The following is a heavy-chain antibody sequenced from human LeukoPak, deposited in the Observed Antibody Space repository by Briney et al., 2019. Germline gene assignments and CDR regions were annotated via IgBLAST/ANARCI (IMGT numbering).Heavy chain of an antibody. CDR1: GDXVSTNSAA. D-gene: IGHD2-21*02. Sequence: SQTLSLTCAISGDXVSTNSAAWNWIRQSPSRCLEWLGRTYYRSKWSHDYAPSVQSRITINPDTSKNQFSLHLNSVTPEDTAVYYCARGNRDFDSWGQGTLVTVSS. CDR2: TYYRSKWSH. J-gene: IGHJ5*01. V-gene: IGHV6-1*01. CDR3: ARGNRDFDS.